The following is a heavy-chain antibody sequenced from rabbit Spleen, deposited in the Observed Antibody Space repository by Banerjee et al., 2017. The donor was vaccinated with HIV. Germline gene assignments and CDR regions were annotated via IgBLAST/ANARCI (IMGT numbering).Heavy chain of an antibody. D-gene: IGHD3-1*01. CDR3: ARDLASVVGWNFNL. J-gene: IGHJ4*01. V-gene: IGHV1S45*01. Sequence: QEQLEESGGDLVKPEGSLTLTCTASGFSFSSNWICWVRQAPGKGLEWIACIYGGGSGVTSYYTSWAKGRFTISRTSSTTVTLQMTGLTAADTATYFCARDLASVVGWNFNLWGPGTLVTVS. CDR1: GFSFSSNW. CDR2: IYGGGSGVTS.